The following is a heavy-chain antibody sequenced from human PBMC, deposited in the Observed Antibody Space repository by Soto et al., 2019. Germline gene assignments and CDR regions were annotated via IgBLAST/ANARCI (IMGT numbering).Heavy chain of an antibody. CDR3: ARTSKFDC. Sequence: PSETLSLTCAVDCWSFSGYYWSWIRQPPGKGLEWIGEINHSGSTNYNPSLKSRVTMSVDTSKNQFSLKLSSVTAADTAVYYCARTSKFDCWGQGTRVT. V-gene: IGHV4-34*01. CDR1: CWSFSGYY. J-gene: IGHJ4*02. CDR2: INHSGST. D-gene: IGHD6-6*01.